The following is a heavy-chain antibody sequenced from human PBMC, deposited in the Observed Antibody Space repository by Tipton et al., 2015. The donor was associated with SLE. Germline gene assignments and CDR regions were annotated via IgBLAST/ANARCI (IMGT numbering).Heavy chain of an antibody. CDR2: ISTYNGST. Sequence: QVQLVQSGAEVKKPGASVKVSCKASGYDFTTYSLSWVRQAPGQGLEWMGWISTYNGSTYYADSVKGRFTISRDNSKNTLYLQMNSLRAEDTAVYYCARDKDFWSGYRYFDYWGQGTLVTVSS. CDR1: GYDFTTYS. V-gene: IGHV1-18*01. CDR3: ARDKDFWSGYRYFDY. D-gene: IGHD3-3*01. J-gene: IGHJ4*02.